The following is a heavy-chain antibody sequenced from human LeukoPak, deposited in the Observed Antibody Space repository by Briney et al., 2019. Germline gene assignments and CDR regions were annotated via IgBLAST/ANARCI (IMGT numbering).Heavy chain of an antibody. V-gene: IGHV3-23*01. CDR2: ISGSGSNT. CDR3: ARAPVTSCRGAFCYPFDY. CDR1: GITFSGSG. D-gene: IGHD2-15*01. Sequence: GGSLRLSCAASGITFSGSGMSWVRQAPGKGLEWVSTISGSGSNTHYADSVKGRFTISRDNSKNTLYLQMNRLRVEDAAVYYCARAPVTSCRGAFCYPFDYWGQGTLVTVSS. J-gene: IGHJ4*02.